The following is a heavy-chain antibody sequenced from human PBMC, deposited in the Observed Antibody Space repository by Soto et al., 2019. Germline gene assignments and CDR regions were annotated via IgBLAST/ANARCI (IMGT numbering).Heavy chain of an antibody. D-gene: IGHD6-13*01. CDR3: ARALYSRPKPIWFDP. CDR1: GGSISSGGYY. J-gene: IGHJ5*02. CDR2: IYYSGGT. Sequence: QVQLQESGPGLVKPSQTLSLTCTVSGGSISSGGYYWSWIRQHPGKGLEWIGYIYYSGGTSYNPSLKSRVTISVDTSKNQFSLKLSSVTAADTAVYYCARALYSRPKPIWFDPWGQGTLVTVSS. V-gene: IGHV4-31*03.